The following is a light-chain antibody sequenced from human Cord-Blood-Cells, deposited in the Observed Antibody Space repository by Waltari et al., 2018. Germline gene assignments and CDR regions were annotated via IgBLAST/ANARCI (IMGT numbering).Light chain of an antibody. CDR1: SSDVGGYNY. CDR3: SSYTSSSTLYVV. V-gene: IGLV2-14*01. J-gene: IGLJ2*01. CDR2: AVS. Sequence: QSALTQPASVSGSPGQSITISCTGTSSDVGGYNYVSWYQQHPGKAPKLMIYAVSNRPSGVSNRFSGSKSGNTASLTISGLQAEDEADDYCSSYTSSSTLYVVFGGGTKLTVL.